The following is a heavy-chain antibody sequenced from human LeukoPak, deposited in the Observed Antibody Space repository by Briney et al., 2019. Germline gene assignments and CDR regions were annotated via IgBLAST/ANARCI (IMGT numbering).Heavy chain of an antibody. CDR3: ARDPSAICSSTSCYSGNGDY. CDR2: INPNSGGT. CDR1: GYTFTGYY. J-gene: IGHJ4*02. V-gene: IGHV1-2*02. Sequence: GASVTVSCKASGYTFTGYYMHWVRQAPGQGLEWMGWINPNSGGTNYAQKFQGRVTMTRDTSISTAYMELSRLRSDDTAVYYCARDPSAICSSTSCYSGNGDYWGQGTLVTVSS. D-gene: IGHD2-2*01.